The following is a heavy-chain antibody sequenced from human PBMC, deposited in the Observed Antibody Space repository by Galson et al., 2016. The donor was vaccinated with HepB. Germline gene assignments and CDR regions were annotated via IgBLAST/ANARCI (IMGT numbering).Heavy chain of an antibody. V-gene: IGHV1-3*01. Sequence: HWVRQAPGQRLEWMGWFNVGDGNTKYSQKFQGRVTITRDTSASTAYMDLSSLTSEDTAVYYCARGGGGMDVWGQGTTVTVSS. CDR3: ARGGGGMDV. J-gene: IGHJ6*02. D-gene: IGHD2-15*01. CDR2: FNVGDGNT.